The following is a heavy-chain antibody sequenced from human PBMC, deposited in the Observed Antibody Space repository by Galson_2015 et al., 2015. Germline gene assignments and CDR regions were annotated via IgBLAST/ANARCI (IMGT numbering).Heavy chain of an antibody. CDR3: ARDVPIGYSSGWHERNDAFDI. D-gene: IGHD6-19*01. CDR2: ISAYNGNT. Sequence: SVKVSCKASGYTFTSYGISWVRQAPGQGLEWMGWISAYNGNTNYAQKLQGRVTMTTDTSTSTAYMELRSLRSDDTAVYYCARDVPIGYSSGWHERNDAFDIWGQGTMVTVSS. CDR1: GYTFTSYG. V-gene: IGHV1-18*01. J-gene: IGHJ3*02.